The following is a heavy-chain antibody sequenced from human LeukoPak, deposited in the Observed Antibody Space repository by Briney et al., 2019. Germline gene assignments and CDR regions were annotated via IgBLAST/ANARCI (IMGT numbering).Heavy chain of an antibody. CDR3: ARDSYGNSGYYYVSDY. CDR2: ISSSSTTI. J-gene: IGHJ4*02. Sequence: GGSLRLSCAVSGFTFSSYSMNWVRQAPRKGLEWVSYISSSSTTIYYADSVKGRFTISRDNAKNSLYLQMNSLRDEDTAVYYCARDSYGNSGYYYVSDYWGQGTLVTVSS. D-gene: IGHD3-22*01. CDR1: GFTFSSYS. V-gene: IGHV3-48*02.